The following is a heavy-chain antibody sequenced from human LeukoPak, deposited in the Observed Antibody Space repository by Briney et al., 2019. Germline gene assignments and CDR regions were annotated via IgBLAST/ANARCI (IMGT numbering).Heavy chain of an antibody. CDR2: IYPGDSDT. CDR1: GYSFTSYW. J-gene: IGHJ6*03. V-gene: IGHV5-51*01. CDR3: ARHKGYSSLDYYYMDV. Sequence: GESLKISCKGSGYSFTSYWIGWVRQMPGKGLEWMGIIYPGDSDTRYSPSFQGQVTISADKSISTAYLQWSSLKALDTAMYYCARHKGYSSLDYYYMDVWGKGTTVTVSS. D-gene: IGHD6-13*01.